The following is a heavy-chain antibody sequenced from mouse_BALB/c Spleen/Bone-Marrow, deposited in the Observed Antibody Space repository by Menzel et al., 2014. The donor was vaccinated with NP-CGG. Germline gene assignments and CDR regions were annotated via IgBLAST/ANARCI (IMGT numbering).Heavy chain of an antibody. V-gene: IGHV5-6-3*01. Sequence: EVQRVESGGGLVQPGGPLKLSCAASGFTFSNYGMSWVRQTPDKRLELVATINSNGGNTYYPDSVKGRFTISRDTAKNTLYLQMSSLKSEETAMYYCVRGNYGNYVDYFDFWGQGTTLTVSS. D-gene: IGHD2-1*01. CDR1: GFTFSNYG. CDR3: VRGNYGNYVDYFDF. CDR2: INSNGGNT. J-gene: IGHJ2*01.